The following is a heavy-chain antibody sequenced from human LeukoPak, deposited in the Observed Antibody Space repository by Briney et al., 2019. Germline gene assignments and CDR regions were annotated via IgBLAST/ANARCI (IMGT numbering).Heavy chain of an antibody. D-gene: IGHD4-23*01. CDR2: IWHNGNT. CDR1: GFTFSTYG. Sequence: GGSLRLSCAASGFTFSTYGMHWVRQAPGKGLEWVSDIWHNGNTYYADSVKGRFTISRDNSKSTLYLQMNSLRAEDTAVYYCAREEGVDGNNWGQGTLVIVSS. V-gene: IGHV3-33*01. J-gene: IGHJ4*02. CDR3: AREEGVDGNN.